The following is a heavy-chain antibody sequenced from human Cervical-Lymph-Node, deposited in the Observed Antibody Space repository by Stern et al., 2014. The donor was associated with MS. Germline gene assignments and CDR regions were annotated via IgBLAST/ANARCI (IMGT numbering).Heavy chain of an antibody. J-gene: IGHJ4*02. CDR1: GFTFSSYS. D-gene: IGHD4-17*01. Sequence: EVQLVESGGGLVKPGGSLRLSCAASGFTFSSYSMNWVRQAPGKGLEWVSSISSSSSYIYYADSVKGRFTISRDNAKNSLYLQMNSLRAEDTAVYYCARGGELDGERGVDYWGQGTLVTVSS. V-gene: IGHV3-21*01. CDR2: ISSSSSYI. CDR3: ARGGELDGERGVDY.